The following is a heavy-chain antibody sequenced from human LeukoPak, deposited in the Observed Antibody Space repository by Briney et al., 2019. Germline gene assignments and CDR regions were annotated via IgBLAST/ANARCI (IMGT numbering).Heavy chain of an antibody. CDR3: TGDDYGDYYFDY. Sequence: GGSLRLSCTASGFSFGDYAMSWVRQAPGKGLEWVGFIRSKAHGGTTEYAASVRGRFTISRDDSKSIAYLQMNSLKTEDTAVYYCTGDDYGDYYFDYWGQGTLVTVSS. J-gene: IGHJ4*02. CDR1: GFSFGDYA. D-gene: IGHD4-17*01. V-gene: IGHV3-49*04. CDR2: IRSKAHGGTT.